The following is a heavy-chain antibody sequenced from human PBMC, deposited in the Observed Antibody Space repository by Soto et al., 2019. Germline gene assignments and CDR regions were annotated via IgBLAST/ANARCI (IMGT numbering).Heavy chain of an antibody. CDR2: IYYSGST. V-gene: IGHV4-30-4*01. D-gene: IGHD5-12*01. CDR1: GGSISSGDYY. CDR3: ARGGGYDLGGNYYYGMDV. Sequence: SETLSLTCTVSGGSISSGDYYWSWIRQPPGKGLEWIGYIYYSGSTYYNPSLKSRVTISVDTSKNQFSLKLSSVTAADTAVYYWARGGGYDLGGNYYYGMDVWGQGTTVT. J-gene: IGHJ6*02.